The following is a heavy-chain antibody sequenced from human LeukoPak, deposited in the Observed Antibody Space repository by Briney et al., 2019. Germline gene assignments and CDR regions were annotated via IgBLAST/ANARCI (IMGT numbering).Heavy chain of an antibody. J-gene: IGHJ4*02. V-gene: IGHV4-38-2*02. D-gene: IGHD6-13*01. CDR3: ARDRGSSWHFDY. CDR1: GYSISSGYY. Sequence: SETLSLTCTVSGYSISSGYYWGWIRQAPGKGLEWIGSIYHSGSTYYNPSLKSRVTISVDTSKNQFSLKLSSVTAADTAVYYCARDRGSSWHFDYWGQGTLVTVSS. CDR2: IYHSGST.